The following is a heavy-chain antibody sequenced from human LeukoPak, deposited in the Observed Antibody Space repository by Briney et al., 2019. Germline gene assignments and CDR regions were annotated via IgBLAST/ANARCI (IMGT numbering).Heavy chain of an antibody. J-gene: IGHJ3*02. V-gene: IGHV1-2*04. D-gene: IGHD3-22*01. CDR1: GYTFTSYY. Sequence: ASVKVSRKASGYTFTSYYMHWVRQAPGQGLEWMGWINPNSGGTNYAQKFQGWVTLTRDTSISTAYMELSRLRSDDTAVYYCAGSNHYYDSSGYPYAFDIWGQGTMVTVSS. CDR2: INPNSGGT. CDR3: AGSNHYYDSSGYPYAFDI.